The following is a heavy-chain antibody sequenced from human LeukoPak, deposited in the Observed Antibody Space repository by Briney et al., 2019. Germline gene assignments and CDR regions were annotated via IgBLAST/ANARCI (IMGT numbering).Heavy chain of an antibody. J-gene: IGHJ5*02. CDR3: ARDQASIQLWLHRFDP. V-gene: IGHV1-58*02. CDR1: GFTFTSSA. CDR2: IVVGSGNT. Sequence: SVKVSCKASGFTFTSSAMQWVRQARGQRLEWIGWIVVGSGNTNYAQKFQERVTITRDMSTSTAYMELSSLRSEDTAVYYCARDQASIQLWLHRFDPWGQGTLVTVSS. D-gene: IGHD5-18*01.